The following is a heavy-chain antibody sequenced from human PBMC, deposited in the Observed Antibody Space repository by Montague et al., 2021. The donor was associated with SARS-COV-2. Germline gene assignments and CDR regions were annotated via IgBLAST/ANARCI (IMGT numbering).Heavy chain of an antibody. D-gene: IGHD6-25*01. CDR3: ARGSGSASATWFDP. J-gene: IGHJ5*02. CDR2: IYYTGIT. CDR1: GGSIGSHY. V-gene: IGHV4-59*11. Sequence: ETLSLTCTVSGGSIGSHYWSWIRLPPGKGLEWVGHIYYTGITKYKSSLKSRVTISVDTSKNQLSLKLDSVTAAATAVYYCARGSGSASATWFDPWGQGTLVTVSS.